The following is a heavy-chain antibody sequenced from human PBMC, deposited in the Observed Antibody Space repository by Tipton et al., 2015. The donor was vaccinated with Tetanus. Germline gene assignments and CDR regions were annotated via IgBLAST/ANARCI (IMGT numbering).Heavy chain of an antibody. CDR3: ARDGWGLTNWFDP. J-gene: IGHJ5*02. CDR2: INHSGST. V-gene: IGHV4-34*01. D-gene: IGHD7-27*01. Sequence: TLSLTCAVYGGSFSGYYWSWIRQPPGKGLEWIGEINHSGSTNYNPSLKSRVTISVDTSKTQFSLKLSSVTAADTAVYYCARDGWGLTNWFDPWGQGTLVTVSS. CDR1: GGSFSGYY.